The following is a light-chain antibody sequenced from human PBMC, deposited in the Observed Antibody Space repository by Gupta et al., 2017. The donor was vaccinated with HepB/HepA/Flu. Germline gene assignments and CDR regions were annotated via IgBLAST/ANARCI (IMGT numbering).Light chain of an antibody. CDR3: AAWDDHLNWG. Sequence: QSVLTQPPSASGTPGQRVTMSCSGGSSNIGKNPVTWFHQLPGAAPKLLIYNDDQRPSGVPGRFSGSKSCNSAFPAHRGPPAGDDGFYYRAAWDDHLNWGFGGGTKLTVL. V-gene: IGLV1-44*01. CDR1: SSNIGKNP. CDR2: NDD. J-gene: IGLJ2*01.